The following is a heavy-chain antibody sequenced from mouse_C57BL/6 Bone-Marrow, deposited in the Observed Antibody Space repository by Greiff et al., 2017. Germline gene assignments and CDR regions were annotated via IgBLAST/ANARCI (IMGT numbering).Heavy chain of an antibody. V-gene: IGHV1-81*01. CDR3: ARGRYDYDEGY. J-gene: IGHJ2*01. D-gene: IGHD2-4*01. Sequence: QVQLQQSGAELARPGASVKLSCKASGYTFTSYGISWVKQRTGPGLEWIGEIYPRSGNTYYNEKFKGKATLTADKSSSTAYMELRSLTSEESAVYFCARGRYDYDEGYWGQGTTLTVSS. CDR2: IYPRSGNT. CDR1: GYTFTSYG.